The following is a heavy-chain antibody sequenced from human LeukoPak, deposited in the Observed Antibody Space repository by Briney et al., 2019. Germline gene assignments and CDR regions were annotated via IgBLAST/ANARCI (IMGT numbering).Heavy chain of an antibody. CDR3: ARSPTSGSRNYYYGMDV. CDR1: GFTFSSYA. D-gene: IGHD3-10*01. CDR2: ISGSGGST. V-gene: IGHV3-23*01. J-gene: IGHJ6*02. Sequence: GGSLRLSCAASGFTFSSYAMSWVRQAPGKGLEWVSAISGSGGSTYYADSVKGRFTISRDNSKNTLYLQMNSLRAEDTAVYYCARSPTSGSRNYYYGMDVWGQGTTVTVSS.